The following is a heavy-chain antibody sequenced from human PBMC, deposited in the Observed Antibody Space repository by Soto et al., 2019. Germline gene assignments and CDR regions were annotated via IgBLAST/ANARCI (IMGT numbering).Heavy chain of an antibody. D-gene: IGHD1-26*01. J-gene: IGHJ4*02. CDR1: GFTVSSNY. Sequence: GGSLRLSCAASGFTVSSNYMSWVRQAPGKGLEWVSAISGSGGSTYYADSVKGRFTISRDNSKNTLYLQMNSLRAEDTAVYYCAKSHKWELPWHDYWGQGTLVTVSS. CDR3: AKSHKWELPWHDY. CDR2: ISGSGGST. V-gene: IGHV3-23*01.